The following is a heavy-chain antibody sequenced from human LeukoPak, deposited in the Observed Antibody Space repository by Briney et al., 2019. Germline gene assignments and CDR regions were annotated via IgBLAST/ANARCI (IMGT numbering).Heavy chain of an antibody. Sequence: GGSLRLSCAASGFTFSAYNMNWVRRTPGKGLEWVSSITTSSTYMFYADSVRGRFTISRDNAENSLYLQMNSLRAEDTAVYYCARATYDYVWGSYRYFDYWGQGTLVTVSS. CDR2: ITTSSTYM. J-gene: IGHJ4*02. V-gene: IGHV3-21*01. D-gene: IGHD3-16*02. CDR3: ARATYDYVWGSYRYFDY. CDR1: GFTFSAYN.